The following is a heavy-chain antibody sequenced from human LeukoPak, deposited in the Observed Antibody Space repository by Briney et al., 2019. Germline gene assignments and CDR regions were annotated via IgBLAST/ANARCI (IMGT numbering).Heavy chain of an antibody. D-gene: IGHD2-2*01. CDR1: GFTFSSYA. V-gene: IGHV3-23*01. CDR2: ISGSGGST. J-gene: IGHJ4*02. CDR3: AKDLGYCSSTSCYGDDY. Sequence: GGSLRLSCAASGFTFSSYAMSWVRQAPGKGLEWVSAISGSGGSTYYADSVEGRFTISRDNSKNTLYLQMNSLRAEDTAVYYCAKDLGYCSSTSCYGDDYWGQGTLVTVSS.